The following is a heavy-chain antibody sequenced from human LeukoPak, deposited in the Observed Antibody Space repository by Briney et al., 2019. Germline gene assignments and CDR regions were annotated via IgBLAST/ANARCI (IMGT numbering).Heavy chain of an antibody. CDR1: GFTFSSYA. V-gene: IGHV3-7*01. Sequence: GGSLRLSCAASGFTFSSYAMSWVRQVPEKGLEWVANIKQDGSEKYYVDSVKGRFTISRDNAKNSLYLQMNSLRDEDTAVYYCGRLVRELDYWGQGTLVTVSS. D-gene: IGHD6-19*01. CDR3: GRLVRELDY. CDR2: IKQDGSEK. J-gene: IGHJ4*02.